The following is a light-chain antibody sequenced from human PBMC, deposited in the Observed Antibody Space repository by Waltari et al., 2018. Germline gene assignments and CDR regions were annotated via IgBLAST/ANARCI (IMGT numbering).Light chain of an antibody. CDR1: VLGRKF. J-gene: IGLJ2*01. CDR3: FTVDDNSLRL. V-gene: IGLV3-27*01. CDR2: RDS. Sequence: SYELTPPSPVAVSRGQTARITCSGDVLGRKFIRWFQQKPGQAPVLLILRDSERPSGIPERFSGSSSGTTVTLTISGAQVEDEADYYCFTVDDNSLRLFGGGTKLTVL.